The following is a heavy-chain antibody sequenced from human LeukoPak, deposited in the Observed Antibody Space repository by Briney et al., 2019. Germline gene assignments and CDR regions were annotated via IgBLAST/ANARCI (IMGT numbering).Heavy chain of an antibody. CDR3: ARYYDFWSGYYIYYYGMDV. CDR2: ISSSSSYI. V-gene: IGHV3-21*01. J-gene: IGHJ6*02. CDR1: GFTFSSYS. Sequence: RPGGSLRLSCAASGFTFSSYSMNWVRQAPGKGLGWVSSISSSSSYIYYADSVKGRFTISRDNAKNSLYLQMNSLRAEDTAVYYCARYYDFWSGYYIYYYGMDVWGQGTTVTVSS. D-gene: IGHD3-3*01.